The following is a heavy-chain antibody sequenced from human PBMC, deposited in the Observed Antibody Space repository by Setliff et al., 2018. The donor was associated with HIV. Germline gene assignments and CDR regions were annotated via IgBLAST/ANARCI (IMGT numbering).Heavy chain of an antibody. J-gene: IGHJ6*03. V-gene: IGHV4-59*01. Sequence: SETLSLTCTVSGGSISSYYWGWIRQPPGKGLEWIGYIYYSGSTNYNPSPKSRVTISVDTSKNQFSLKLSSVTAADTAVYYCARGDGTKYYYYYYMDVWGKGTTVTVSS. D-gene: IGHD1-7*01. CDR3: ARGDGTKYYYYYYMDV. CDR2: IYYSGST. CDR1: GGSISSYY.